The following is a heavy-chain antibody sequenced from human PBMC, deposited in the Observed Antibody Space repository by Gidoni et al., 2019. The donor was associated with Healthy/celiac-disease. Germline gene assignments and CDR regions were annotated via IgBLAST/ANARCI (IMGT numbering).Heavy chain of an antibody. Sequence: QVQLVASGGGLVQPGRSLRLSCAASGFTFSSYGMHWVRQAPGKGLEWVAVIWYDGSNKYYADSVKGRFTISRDNSKNTLYLQMNSLRAEDTAVYYCARGGILTGYYDFDYWGQGTLVTVSS. J-gene: IGHJ4*02. CDR2: IWYDGSNK. CDR1: GFTFSSYG. CDR3: ARGGILTGYYDFDY. D-gene: IGHD3-9*01. V-gene: IGHV3-33*01.